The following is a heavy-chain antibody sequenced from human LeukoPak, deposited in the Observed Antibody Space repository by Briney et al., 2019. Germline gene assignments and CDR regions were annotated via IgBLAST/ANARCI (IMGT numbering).Heavy chain of an antibody. J-gene: IGHJ4*02. Sequence: ASVKVSCKASGYTFTSYDISWVRQAPGQGLEWMGWISAYNGNTNYAQKLQGRVSMTTETSTSTAYMELRSLRSDDTAVYYCARGAPPYCSGGSCYSVDYWGQGTLVTVSS. V-gene: IGHV1-18*01. CDR3: ARGAPPYCSGGSCYSVDY. D-gene: IGHD2-15*01. CDR2: ISAYNGNT. CDR1: GYTFTSYD.